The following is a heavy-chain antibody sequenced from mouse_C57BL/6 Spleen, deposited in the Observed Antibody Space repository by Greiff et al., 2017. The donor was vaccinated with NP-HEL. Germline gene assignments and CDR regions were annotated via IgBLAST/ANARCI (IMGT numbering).Heavy chain of an antibody. CDR2: INYDGSST. V-gene: IGHV5-16*01. D-gene: IGHD2-1*01. J-gene: IGHJ4*01. CDR3: ARDGNYVDYAMDY. CDR1: GFTFSDYY. Sequence: EVMLVESEGGLVQPGSSMKLSCTASGFTFSDYYMAWVRQVPEKGLEWVANINYDGSSTYYLDSLKSRFIISRDNAKNILYLQMSSLKSEDTATYYCARDGNYVDYAMDYWGQGTSVTVSS.